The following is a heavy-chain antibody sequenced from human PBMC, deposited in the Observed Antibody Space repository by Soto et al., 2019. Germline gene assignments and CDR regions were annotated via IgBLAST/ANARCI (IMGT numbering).Heavy chain of an antibody. CDR1: GFTFGDYA. V-gene: IGHV3-49*03. J-gene: IGHJ6*03. CDR2: IRSKAYGGTT. CDR3: TRDGTDYYYYYMDV. Sequence: GGSLRLSCTASGFTFGDYAMSWFRQAPGKGLEWVGFIRSKAYGGTTEYAASVKGRFTISRDDSKSIAYLQMNSLKTEDTAVYYCTRDGTDYYYYYMDVWGKGTTVTVSS.